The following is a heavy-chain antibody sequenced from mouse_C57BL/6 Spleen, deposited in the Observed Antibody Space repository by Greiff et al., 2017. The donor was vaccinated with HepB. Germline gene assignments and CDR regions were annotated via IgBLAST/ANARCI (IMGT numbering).Heavy chain of an antibody. J-gene: IGHJ4*01. V-gene: IGHV14-4*01. Sequence: VQLQQSGAELVRPGASVKLSCTASGFNIKDDYMHWVKQRPEQGLEWIGWIDPENGDTEYASKFQGKATITADTSSNTAYLQLSSLTSEDTAVYYCTLIYYDYDGLMDYWGLGTSVTVSS. CDR3: TLIYYDYDGLMDY. CDR2: IDPENGDT. CDR1: GFNIKDDY. D-gene: IGHD2-4*01.